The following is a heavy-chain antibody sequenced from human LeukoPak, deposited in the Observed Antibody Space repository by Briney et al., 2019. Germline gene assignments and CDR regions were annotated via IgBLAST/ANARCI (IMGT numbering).Heavy chain of an antibody. CDR3: ARDLGTSYAVTTGIDY. CDR1: GYTFTGYY. CDR2: INPNSGGT. Sequence: GASVKVSCKASGYTFTGYYMHWVRQAPGQGLEWMGWINPNSGGTNYAQKFQGRVTMTRDTSISTAYMELSRLRSDDTAVYYCARDLGTSYAVTTGIDYWGQGTLVTVSS. J-gene: IGHJ4*02. V-gene: IGHV1-2*02. D-gene: IGHD4-11*01.